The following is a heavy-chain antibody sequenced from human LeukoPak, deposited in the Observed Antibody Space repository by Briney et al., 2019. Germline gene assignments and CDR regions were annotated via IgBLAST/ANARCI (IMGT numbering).Heavy chain of an antibody. CDR3: ARVRSDYSSSSPPDY. Sequence: GGSLRLSCVASGFSFSTYWMHWVRQAPGKGLVWVSRIDNSGTTTLYADSVRGRFTISRDNAKNTLYLQMNSLRAEDTAIYFCARVRSDYSSSSPPDYWGQGTPVTVSS. V-gene: IGHV3-74*01. D-gene: IGHD6-6*01. CDR1: GFSFSTYW. CDR2: IDNSGTTT. J-gene: IGHJ4*02.